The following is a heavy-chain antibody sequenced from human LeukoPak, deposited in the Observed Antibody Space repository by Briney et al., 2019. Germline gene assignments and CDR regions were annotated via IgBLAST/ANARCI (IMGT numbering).Heavy chain of an antibody. CDR3: ARPQYSGSYARGPAGRGGAFDI. CDR2: INHSGST. D-gene: IGHD1-26*01. V-gene: IGHV4-34*01. Sequence: PSETLSLTCAVYGGSFSGYYWSWIRQPPGKGLEWIGEINHSGSTNYNPSLKSRVTISVDTSKNQFSLKLSSVTAADTAVHYCARPQYSGSYARGPAGRGGAFDIWGQGTMVTVSS. J-gene: IGHJ3*02. CDR1: GGSFSGYY.